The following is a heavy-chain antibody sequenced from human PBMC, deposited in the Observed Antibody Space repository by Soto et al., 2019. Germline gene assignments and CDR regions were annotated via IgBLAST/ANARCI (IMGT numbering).Heavy chain of an antibody. CDR1: GGSISSYY. CDR3: ARVRGVKNYYYYYGMDV. Sequence: PSETLSLTCTVSGGSISSYYWSWIRQPPGKGLEWIGYIYYSGSTNYNPSLKSRVTISVDTSKNQFSLKLSSVTAADTAVYYCARVRGVKNYYYYYGMDVWGQGTTVTV. J-gene: IGHJ6*02. CDR2: IYYSGST. V-gene: IGHV4-59*01. D-gene: IGHD3-10*01.